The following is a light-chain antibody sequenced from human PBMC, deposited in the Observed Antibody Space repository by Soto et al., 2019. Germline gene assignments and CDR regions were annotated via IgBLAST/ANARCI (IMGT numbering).Light chain of an antibody. V-gene: IGKV1-39*01. Sequence: DIQLTQSPSSLSAQVGDRVTITCRTSQHINNFLNWYRPRPWEAPELLIYGASALRGGASTRFSGIGSGNYLPLPIHGLQAEDSATYYRQPTLWLPPWTLGQGT. J-gene: IGKJ1*01. CDR3: QPTLWLPPWT. CDR1: QHINNF. CDR2: GAS.